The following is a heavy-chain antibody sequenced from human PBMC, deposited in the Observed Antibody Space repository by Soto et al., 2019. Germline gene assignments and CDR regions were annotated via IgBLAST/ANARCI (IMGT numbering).Heavy chain of an antibody. CDR3: ARLPPRGGSGSYYRYYYYGMDV. Sequence: PGESLKISCNGSGYSFTIYWMGWVRQMNGKGLEWMGIIYPGDSDTRYSPSFQGQVTISADKSISTAYLQWSSLKASDTAMYYCARLPPRGGSGSYYRYYYYGMDVWGQGTTVTVSS. CDR1: GYSFTIYW. J-gene: IGHJ6*02. CDR2: IYPGDSDT. D-gene: IGHD3-10*01. V-gene: IGHV5-51*01.